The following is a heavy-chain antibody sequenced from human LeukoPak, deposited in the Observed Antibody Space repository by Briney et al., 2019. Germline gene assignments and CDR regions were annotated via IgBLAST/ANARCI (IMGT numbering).Heavy chain of an antibody. CDR1: GGSISSYY. J-gene: IGHJ4*02. Sequence: SETLSLTCTVSGGSISSYYWSWIRQPPGKGLEWIGYIYYSGSTNYNPSLKSRVTISVDTSKNQFSLKLSSVTAADTAVYYCARDPEMATAGPYSDYWGQGTLVTVSS. D-gene: IGHD5-24*01. CDR2: IYYSGST. CDR3: ARDPEMATAGPYSDY. V-gene: IGHV4-59*01.